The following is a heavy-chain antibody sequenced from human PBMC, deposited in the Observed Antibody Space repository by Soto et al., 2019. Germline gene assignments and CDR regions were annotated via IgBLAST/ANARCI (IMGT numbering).Heavy chain of an antibody. Sequence: GSLRLSCVTSAFSLTSCSMSWVRQTPGKGLEWVSALSRSGGATYYADSVKGRFTISRDTSTNTLYLQMSNLRAEDTAIYYCAKGEMATIRNSFDPWGQGTLVTVSS. CDR2: LSRSGGAT. V-gene: IGHV3-23*01. CDR3: AKGEMATIRNSFDP. J-gene: IGHJ5*02. CDR1: AFSLTSCS. D-gene: IGHD5-12*01.